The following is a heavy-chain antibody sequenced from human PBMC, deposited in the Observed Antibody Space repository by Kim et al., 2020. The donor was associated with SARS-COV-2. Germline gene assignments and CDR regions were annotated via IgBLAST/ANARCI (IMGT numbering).Heavy chain of an antibody. V-gene: IGHV7-4-1*02. CDR1: GYTFTGYA. J-gene: IGHJ5*02. CDR3: VREWVIKGEVFGWFVP. D-gene: IGHD3-16*01. Sequence: ASVKVSCKASGYTFTGYALNWVRQAPGQGLEWMGWINTNTGNPKYTQSFPGRFTISLDTSASTAYLQLSSLRADDTAVYYCVREWVIKGEVFGWFVPWG. CDR2: INTNTGNP.